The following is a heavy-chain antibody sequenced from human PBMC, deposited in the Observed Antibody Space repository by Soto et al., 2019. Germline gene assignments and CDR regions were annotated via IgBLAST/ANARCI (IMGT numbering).Heavy chain of an antibody. CDR2: ILHDGNNK. J-gene: IGHJ4*02. D-gene: IGHD3-10*01. V-gene: IGHV3-30-3*01. CDR1: GFTFSNYI. Sequence: QVQLVESGGGVVQPGRSLRLSCAASGFTFSNYIMHWVRQAPGKGLEWVAIILHDGNNKYYADSVKGRFTNFRDNSKNTLYLQMNSLRTEDTAIYYCARDDEGGSYCDLGYWGQGTLVTVSS. CDR3: ARDDEGGSYCDLGY.